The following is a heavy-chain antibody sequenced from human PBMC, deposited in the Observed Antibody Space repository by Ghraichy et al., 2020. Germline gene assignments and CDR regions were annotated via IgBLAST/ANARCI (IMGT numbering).Heavy chain of an antibody. J-gene: IGHJ4*02. D-gene: IGHD3-22*01. CDR3: ARGGSYYYDSSGYSYYFDY. V-gene: IGHV4-4*07. CDR1: GGSISSYY. CDR2: IYTSGST. Sequence: SETLSLTCTVSGGSISSYYWSWIRQPAGKGLEWIGRIYTSGSTNYNPSLKSRVTMSVDTSKNQFSLKLSSVTAADTAVYYCARGGSYYYDSSGYSYYFDYWGQGTLVTVSS.